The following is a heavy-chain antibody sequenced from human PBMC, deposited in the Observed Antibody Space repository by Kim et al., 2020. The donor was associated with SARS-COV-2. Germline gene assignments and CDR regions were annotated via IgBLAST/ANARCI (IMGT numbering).Heavy chain of an antibody. Sequence: GGSLRLSCAASGFTVSSNYITWVRQAPGKGLEWVSVIYSGGTTDYADSVKGRFTISRDLSKNTLYLQMNNLRAEDTAVYYCARGRSGWFFDYWGQGTLVT. CDR2: IYSGGTT. CDR1: GFTVSSNY. V-gene: IGHV3-66*01. J-gene: IGHJ4*02. CDR3: ARGRSGWFFDY. D-gene: IGHD6-19*01.